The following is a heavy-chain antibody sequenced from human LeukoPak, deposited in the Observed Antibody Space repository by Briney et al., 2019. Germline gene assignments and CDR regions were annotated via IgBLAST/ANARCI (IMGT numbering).Heavy chain of an antibody. CDR2: ISYDGSNK. CDR1: GFTFSSSG. V-gene: IGHV3-30*03. CDR3: ARTTGSIDY. Sequence: GGSLRLSCAASGFTFSSSGMHWVRQAPGKGLEWVTVISYDGSNKNYADSVKGRFIISRDNSKNTVYLQMNSLRAEDTAVYYCARTTGSIDYWGQGTLVTVSS. J-gene: IGHJ4*02. D-gene: IGHD1-1*01.